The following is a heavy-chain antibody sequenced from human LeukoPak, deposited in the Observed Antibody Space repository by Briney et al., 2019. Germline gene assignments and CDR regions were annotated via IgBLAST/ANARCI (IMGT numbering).Heavy chain of an antibody. Sequence: ASVKVSCKASGYTFTSYGISWVRQAPGHGLEWMGWISAYNGNTNYAQKPQGRVTMTTDPSTSTAYMELRSLRSDDTAVYYCARGPLNEQQLVTISFQHCGPGTLGSVSS. J-gene: IGHJ1*01. V-gene: IGHV1-18*01. CDR3: ARGPLNEQQLVTISFQH. CDR1: GYTFTSYG. D-gene: IGHD6-13*01. CDR2: ISAYNGNT.